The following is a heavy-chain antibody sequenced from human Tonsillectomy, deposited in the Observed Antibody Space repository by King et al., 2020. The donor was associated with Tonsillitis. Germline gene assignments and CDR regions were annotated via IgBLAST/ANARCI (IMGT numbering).Heavy chain of an antibody. D-gene: IGHD6-13*01. CDR1: GFTFSSYW. V-gene: IGHV3-7*01. CDR2: IKQDGSEK. Sequence: VQLVESGGGLVQPGGSLRLSCAASGFTFSSYWMSWVRQAPGKGLEWVANIKQDGSEKYYVDSVKGRFTISRDNAKNSLYLQMNSLRAEDTAVYYCAKGGAFLGSSWGHWGQGTLVTVSS. J-gene: IGHJ4*02. CDR3: AKGGAFLGSSWGH.